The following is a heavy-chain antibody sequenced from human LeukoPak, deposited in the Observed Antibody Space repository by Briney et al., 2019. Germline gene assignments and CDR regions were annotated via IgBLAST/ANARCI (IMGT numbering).Heavy chain of an antibody. CDR3: ARVGIAAAGRGFDY. J-gene: IGHJ4*02. CDR2: IYYSGST. CDR1: GGSISSYY. Sequence: PSETLSLTCTVSGGSISSYYWSWIRQPPGKGLEWIGYIYYSGSTNYNPSLKSRVTISVDTSKNQFSLKLSSVTAADTAVYYCARVGIAAAGRGFDYWGQGTLVTVSS. D-gene: IGHD6-13*01. V-gene: IGHV4-59*01.